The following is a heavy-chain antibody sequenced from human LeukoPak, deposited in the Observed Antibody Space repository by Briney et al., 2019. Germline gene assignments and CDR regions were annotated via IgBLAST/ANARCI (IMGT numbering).Heavy chain of an antibody. J-gene: IGHJ6*02. CDR1: GFTVINNY. V-gene: IGHV3-66*01. D-gene: IGHD3-9*01. CDR3: ARDGGSGTSTGYNGYYYYGMDV. CDR2: IYSGDST. Sequence: PGGSLRLSCAASGFTVINNYMSWVRQAPGKGLEWVSFIYSGDSTYYADSVKGRFTISRDSSKNTVHLQMNSLRAVDTAVYYCARDGGSGTSTGYNGYYYYGMDVWGQGTTVTVSS.